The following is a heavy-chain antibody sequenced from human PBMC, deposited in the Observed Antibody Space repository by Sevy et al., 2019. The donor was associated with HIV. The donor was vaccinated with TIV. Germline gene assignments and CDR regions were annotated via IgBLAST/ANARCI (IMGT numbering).Heavy chain of an antibody. V-gene: IGHV3-30-3*01. CDR3: ARDSGYSINYSPGTY. J-gene: IGHJ4*02. Sequence: GGSLRLSCAASGLTFSSHAMHWVRQAPGKGLEWVAVISYETGNTKYYAESVKGRFTISRDNSKNKLYLQMNSLRAEDTAVYYCARDSGYSINYSPGTYWGQGTLVTVSS. CDR2: ISYETGNTK. D-gene: IGHD2-15*01. CDR1: GLTFSSHA.